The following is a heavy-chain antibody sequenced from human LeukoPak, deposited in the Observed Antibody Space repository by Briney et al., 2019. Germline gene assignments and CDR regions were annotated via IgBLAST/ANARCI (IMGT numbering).Heavy chain of an antibody. Sequence: GGSLRLSCAASGFTFSDYYMSWIRQAPGKGLEWVSYISSSGSTIYYADSMKGRFTISRDNAKNSLYLQMNSLRAEDTAVYYCARGVGYYAAYYYYYGMDVWGQGTTVTVSS. J-gene: IGHJ6*02. CDR2: ISSSGSTI. CDR1: GFTFSDYY. CDR3: ARGVGYYAAYYYYYGMDV. V-gene: IGHV3-11*01. D-gene: IGHD2/OR15-2a*01.